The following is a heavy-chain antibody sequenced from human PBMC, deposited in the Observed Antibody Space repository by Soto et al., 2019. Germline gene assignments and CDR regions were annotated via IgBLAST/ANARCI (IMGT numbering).Heavy chain of an antibody. CDR1: RFTFSSYW. CDR3: ARDYGDDI. J-gene: IGHJ3*02. CDR2: IKQDGSEK. V-gene: IGHV3-7*01. Sequence: EVQLVESGGGLVQPGGSLRLSCAASRFTFSSYWMSWVRQAPGKGLEWVANIKQDGSEKYYVDSVKGRFTISRDNAKNSLYLQMNSLRAEDTAVYYCARDYGDDIWGQGTMVTVSS. D-gene: IGHD4-17*01.